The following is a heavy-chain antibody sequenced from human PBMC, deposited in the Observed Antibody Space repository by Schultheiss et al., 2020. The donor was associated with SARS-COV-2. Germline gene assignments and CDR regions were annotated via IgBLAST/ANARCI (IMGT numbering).Heavy chain of an antibody. CDR1: GFTFSSYG. Sequence: GESLKISCAASGFTFSSYGMHWVRQAPGKGLEWVAVIWYDGSNKYYADSVKGRFTISRDNAKNSLYLQMNSLRAEDTAVYYCARDAYCSSTSCYPNWFDPWGQGTLVTVSS. D-gene: IGHD2-2*01. CDR2: IWYDGSNK. CDR3: ARDAYCSSTSCYPNWFDP. V-gene: IGHV3-33*01. J-gene: IGHJ5*02.